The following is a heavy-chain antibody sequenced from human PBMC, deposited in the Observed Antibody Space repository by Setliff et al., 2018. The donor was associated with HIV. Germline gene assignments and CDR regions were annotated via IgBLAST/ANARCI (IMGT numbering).Heavy chain of an antibody. J-gene: IGHJ3*02. D-gene: IGHD2-15*01. V-gene: IGHV3-7*03. CDR1: GFTFRNYW. Sequence: PGGSLRLSCAASGFTFRNYWMTWVRQAPGKGLEWVANIKQDASEISYEDSLKGRFIISRDNAKNSLFLQMNSLGAEDTAMYYCARDVSYSVGPVAYDVFDIWGQGTMVTVSS. CDR2: IKQDASEI. CDR3: ARDVSYSVGPVAYDVFDI.